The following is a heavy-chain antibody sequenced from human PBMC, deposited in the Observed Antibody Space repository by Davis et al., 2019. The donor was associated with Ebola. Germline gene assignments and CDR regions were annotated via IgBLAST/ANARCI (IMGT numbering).Heavy chain of an antibody. CDR2: IYYSGST. J-gene: IGHJ6*02. CDR3: ARGATTNYYYYYGMDV. V-gene: IGHV4-39*07. CDR1: GGSISTSSYY. D-gene: IGHD5-12*01. Sequence: SETLSLTCTVSGGSISTSSYYWGWIRQPPGKGLEWIGCIYYSGSTYYNPSLKSRVTISVDKSKNQFSLKLSSVTAADTAVYYCARGATTNYYYYYGMDVWGQGTTVTVSS.